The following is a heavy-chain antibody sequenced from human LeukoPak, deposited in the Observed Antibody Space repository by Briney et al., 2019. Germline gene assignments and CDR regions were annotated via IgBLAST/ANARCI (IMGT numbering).Heavy chain of an antibody. J-gene: IGHJ6*02. D-gene: IGHD6-13*01. CDR1: GFTFSSYG. CDR3: AREIAAAGTLAYYYYGMDV. CDR2: IWYDGSNK. V-gene: IGHV3-33*01. Sequence: GSLRLSFAASGFTFSSYGMHWVRPAPGKGLEWVAVIWYDGSNKYYADSVKGRFTISRDNSKNTLYLQMNSLRAEDTAVYYCAREIAAAGTLAYYYYGMDVWGQGTTVTVSS.